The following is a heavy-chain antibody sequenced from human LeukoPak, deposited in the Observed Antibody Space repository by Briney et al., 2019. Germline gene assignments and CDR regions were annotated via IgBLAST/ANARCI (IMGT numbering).Heavy chain of an antibody. D-gene: IGHD3-16*01. CDR1: GFTFSSYE. Sequence: GGSLRLSCAASGFTFSSYEMNWVRQAPGKGLVWVSRINTDGSSTSYVDSVKGRFTISRDNAKNTLYLQMNSLRAEDTAVYYCARDFLHLGGWGQGTMVTVSS. J-gene: IGHJ3*01. CDR2: INTDGSST. CDR3: ARDFLHLGG. V-gene: IGHV3-74*01.